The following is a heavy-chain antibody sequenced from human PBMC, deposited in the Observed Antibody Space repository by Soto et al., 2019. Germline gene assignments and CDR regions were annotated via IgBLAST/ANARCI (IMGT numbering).Heavy chain of an antibody. CDR1: GFTFSSYA. CDR2: ISGSGGST. D-gene: IGHD1-26*01. V-gene: IGHV3-23*01. CDR3: AKDSGVGAIVGAPTDY. Sequence: EVQLLESGGGLVQPGGSLRLSCAASGFTFSSYAMSWVRQAPGKGLEWVSAISGSGGSTYYADSVKGRFTISRDNSKNTLYLQMNSLRAEDTAVYYCAKDSGVGAIVGAPTDYWGQGTLVTVSS. J-gene: IGHJ4*02.